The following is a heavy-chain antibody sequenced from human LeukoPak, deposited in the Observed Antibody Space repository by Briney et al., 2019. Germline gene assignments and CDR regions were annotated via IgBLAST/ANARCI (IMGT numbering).Heavy chain of an antibody. D-gene: IGHD2-2*01. CDR2: IYYSGST. V-gene: IGHV4-39*07. CDR3: ARVFRSPKLCSSTSCYNWFDP. Sequence: SETLSLTCTVSGGSISSSSYYWGWIRQPPGKGLEWIGSIYYSGSTYYNPSLKSRVTISVDTSKNQFSLKLSSVTAADTAVYYCARVFRSPKLCSSTSCYNWFDPWGQGTLVTVSS. J-gene: IGHJ5*02. CDR1: GGSISSSSYY.